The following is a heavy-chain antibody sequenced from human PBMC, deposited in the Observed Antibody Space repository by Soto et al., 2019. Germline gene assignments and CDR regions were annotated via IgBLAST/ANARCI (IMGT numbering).Heavy chain of an antibody. D-gene: IGHD6-13*01. CDR3: ARRGSSSYFDY. J-gene: IGHJ4*02. V-gene: IGHV3-23*01. CDR2: ISGSGGST. CDR1: GFTFSSYA. Sequence: EVQLLESGGGLVQPGGSLSLSCAASGFTFSSYAMRWVRQAPGKGLEWVSAISGSGGSTYNADSVKGRFTISRDNSKTTLYLQMNSLRAEDTAVYYCARRGSSSYFDYWGQGTLVTVSS.